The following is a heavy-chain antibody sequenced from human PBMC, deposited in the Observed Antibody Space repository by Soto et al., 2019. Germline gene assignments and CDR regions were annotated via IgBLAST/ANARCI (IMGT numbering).Heavy chain of an antibody. Sequence: QVQLVQSGAEVKKPGSSVKVSCKASGGTFSSYAISWVRQAPGQGLEWMGGIIPIFGTANYAQKFQGRVTITADESTSTAYMELSSLRSEDTAVYYCARSHLDYYDSSGYYRLEYWGQGTLVTVS. V-gene: IGHV1-69*01. D-gene: IGHD3-22*01. CDR1: GGTFSSYA. J-gene: IGHJ4*02. CDR2: IIPIFGTA. CDR3: ARSHLDYYDSSGYYRLEY.